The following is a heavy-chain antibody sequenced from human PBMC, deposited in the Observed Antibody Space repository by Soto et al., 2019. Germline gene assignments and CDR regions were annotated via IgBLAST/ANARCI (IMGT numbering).Heavy chain of an antibody. D-gene: IGHD2-2*01. CDR2: IYYTGST. V-gene: IGHV4-30-4*01. Sequence: SETLSLTCTVSGGSISSGDYYWSWIRQPPGKGLEWIGYIYYTGSTYYNPSLKSRLTISVDTSKNQFSLKLTSVTAADTAVYFCARYQKGPFDYWGQGTLVTVSS. CDR1: GGSISSGDYY. CDR3: ARYQKGPFDY. J-gene: IGHJ4*02.